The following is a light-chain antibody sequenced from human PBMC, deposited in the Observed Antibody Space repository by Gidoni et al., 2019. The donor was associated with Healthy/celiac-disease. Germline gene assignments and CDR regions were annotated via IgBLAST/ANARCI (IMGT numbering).Light chain of an antibody. Sequence: VLTPSPATLSLSPGESATLSCRASQSVSSYLAWYQQKPVQAPRLLIYDASNRATGIPARFSGSGSGTDFTLTISSLEPEDFAVYYCQQRSNWPWTFGQGTKVEIK. V-gene: IGKV3-11*01. J-gene: IGKJ1*01. CDR3: QQRSNWPWT. CDR2: DAS. CDR1: QSVSSY.